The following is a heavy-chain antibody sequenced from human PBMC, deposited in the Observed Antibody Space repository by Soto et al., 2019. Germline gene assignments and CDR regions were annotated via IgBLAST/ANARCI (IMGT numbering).Heavy chain of an antibody. V-gene: IGHV3-23*01. CDR1: GFTFSSYA. CDR3: AKDHDYDSSGYYWYFDL. J-gene: IGHJ2*01. Sequence: EVQLLESGGGLVQPGGSLRLSCAASGFTFSSYAMSLVRQAPGTGLEWVSAISGSGGSTYYADSVNGRFTISRDNSKNKLYLQMNSLRAEDTAVYYCAKDHDYDSSGYYWYFDLWGRGTLVTVSS. D-gene: IGHD3-22*01. CDR2: ISGSGGST.